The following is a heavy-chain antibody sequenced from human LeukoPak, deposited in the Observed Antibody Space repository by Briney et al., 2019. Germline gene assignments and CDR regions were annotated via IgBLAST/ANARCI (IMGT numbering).Heavy chain of an antibody. J-gene: IGHJ5*02. D-gene: IGHD2-2*02. Sequence: SETLSLTCTVSGGSISSYYWSWIRQPAGKGLEWIGRIYTSGSTNYNPSLESRVTTSVDTSKNQFSLKLSSVTAADTAVYYCARSVVVVPAAILAGAFSSSSGDGKFDPWGQGTLVTVSS. CDR2: IYTSGST. V-gene: IGHV4-4*07. CDR3: ARSVVVVPAAILAGAFSSSSGDGKFDP. CDR1: GGSISSYY.